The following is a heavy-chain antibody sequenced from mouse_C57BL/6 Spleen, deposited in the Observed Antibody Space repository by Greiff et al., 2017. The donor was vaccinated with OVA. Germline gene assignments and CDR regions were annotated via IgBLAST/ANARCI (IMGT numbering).Heavy chain of an antibody. J-gene: IGHJ1*03. CDR1: GYTFTDYY. Sequence: EVKLQQSGPELVKPGASVKISCKASGYTFTDYYMNWVKQSHGKSLEWIGDINPNNGGTSYNQKFKGKATLTVDKSSSTAYMELRSLTSEDSAVYYCAIYGSSHWYFDVWGTGTTVTVSS. V-gene: IGHV1-26*01. D-gene: IGHD1-1*01. CDR2: INPNNGGT. CDR3: AIYGSSHWYFDV.